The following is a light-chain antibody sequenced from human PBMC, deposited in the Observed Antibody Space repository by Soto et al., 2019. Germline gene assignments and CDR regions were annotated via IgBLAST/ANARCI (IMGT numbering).Light chain of an antibody. J-gene: IGKJ1*01. CDR3: QQYNSYWRT. CDR1: QTISNW. V-gene: IGKV1-5*01. CDR2: DAS. Sequence: EIQMTQSPSTLSASVGDRVTITCRASQTISNWLAWYQQKPGKAPKLLIYDASSLESGVPSRFSGSGSGTEFPLTISSLQPDDFATYYCQQYNSYWRTFGQGTKVDIK.